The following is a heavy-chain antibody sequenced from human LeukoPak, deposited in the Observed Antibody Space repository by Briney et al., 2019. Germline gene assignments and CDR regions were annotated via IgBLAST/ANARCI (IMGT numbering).Heavy chain of an antibody. CDR3: ASEIAATGYFDY. Sequence: SVKVSCKASGGTFSSYAISWVRQAPGQGLEWMGGIIPIFGTANYAQKFQGRVTITADESTSTAYMELSSLRSEDTAVYFCASEIAATGYFDYWGQGTLVTVSS. CDR1: GGTFSSYA. D-gene: IGHD6-13*01. J-gene: IGHJ4*02. V-gene: IGHV1-69*13. CDR2: IIPIFGTA.